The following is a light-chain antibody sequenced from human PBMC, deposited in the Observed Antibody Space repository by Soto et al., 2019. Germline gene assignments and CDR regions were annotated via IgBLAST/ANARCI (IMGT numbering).Light chain of an antibody. J-gene: IGKJ1*01. CDR2: AAS. V-gene: IGKV1-39*01. CDR1: QSINKD. CDR3: QQSHRTPWT. Sequence: DIPMTQSPSSLSASVGDRATFTCRASQSINKDLNWYQQQPGKAPKLLIYAASTLQSGVPSRFSGSGSGTDFALTISSLQPEDSATYSCQQSHRTPWTFGQGTKVEIK.